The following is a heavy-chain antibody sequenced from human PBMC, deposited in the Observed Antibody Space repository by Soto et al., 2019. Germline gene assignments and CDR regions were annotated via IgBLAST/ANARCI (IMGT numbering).Heavy chain of an antibody. J-gene: IGHJ5*02. CDR1: GGTFSSYA. CDR3: ARGSLPYDSIRYYTGYNCFDP. Sequence: SVKVSCKASGGTFSSYAINWVRQAPGQRLEWMGGIIPIFGTANYAQKFQGRVTITADEXTSTAYMELSSLRSEDTAAYYCARGSLPYDSIRYYTGYNCFDPWSQ. D-gene: IGHD3-22*01. V-gene: IGHV1-69*13. CDR2: IIPIFGTA.